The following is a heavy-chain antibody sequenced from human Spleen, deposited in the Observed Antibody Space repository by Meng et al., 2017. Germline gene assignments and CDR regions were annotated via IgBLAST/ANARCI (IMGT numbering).Heavy chain of an antibody. D-gene: IGHD4-11*01. V-gene: IGHV4-34*01. CDR2: INHSGST. Sequence: GLFDPSAPSSPTCCVSGGSCSDYYWGWIRQPPGKGLEWIGEINHSGSTNYNPSLESRATISVDTSQNSLSLKLSSVTAADSAVYYCARGPTTMAHDFDYWGQGTLVTVSS. CDR1: GGSCSDYY. J-gene: IGHJ4*02. CDR3: ARGPTTMAHDFDY.